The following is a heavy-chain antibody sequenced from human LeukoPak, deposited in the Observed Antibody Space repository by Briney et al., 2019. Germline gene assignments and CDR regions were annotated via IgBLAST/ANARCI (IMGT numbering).Heavy chain of an antibody. J-gene: IGHJ3*02. V-gene: IGHV4-4*07. CDR2: IYTSGST. CDR1: GGSISSYY. D-gene: IGHD2-21*02. Sequence: SETLSLTCTVSGGSISSYYWSWIRQPTGKGLEWIGRIYTSGSTNYNPSLKSRVTISVDTSKNQFSLKLSSVTAADTAVYYCARDRRYCGGDCPIVSAFDIWGQGTMVTVSS. CDR3: ARDRRYCGGDCPIVSAFDI.